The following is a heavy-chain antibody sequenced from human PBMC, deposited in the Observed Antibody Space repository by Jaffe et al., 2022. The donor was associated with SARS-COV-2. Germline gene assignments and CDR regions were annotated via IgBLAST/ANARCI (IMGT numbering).Heavy chain of an antibody. Sequence: EVQLVESGGALVQRGGSLRLSCAASGFTFSTYWMHWVRQAPGKGLVWVSRINSDGSSTSYADSVKGRFTISRDNAKNTLYLQMNSLRADDTAVYYCVRGPIVVVTAHMPPFDYWGQGTLVTVSS. V-gene: IGHV3-74*01. J-gene: IGHJ4*02. CDR2: INSDGSST. CDR3: VRGPIVVVTAHMPPFDY. D-gene: IGHD2-21*02. CDR1: GFTFSTYW.